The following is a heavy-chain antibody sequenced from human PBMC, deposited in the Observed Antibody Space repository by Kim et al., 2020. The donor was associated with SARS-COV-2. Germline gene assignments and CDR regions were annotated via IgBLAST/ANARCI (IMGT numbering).Heavy chain of an antibody. CDR1: GFTFSSYA. V-gene: IGHV3-23*01. CDR2: ISGSGGST. CDR3: ATERDIVVVVAANP. Sequence: GGSLRLSCAASGFTFSSYAMSWVRQAPGKGLEWVSAISGSGGSTYYADSVKGRFTISRDNSKNTLYLQMNSLRAEDTAVYYCATERDIVVVVAANPWGQGTLVTVSS. D-gene: IGHD2-15*01. J-gene: IGHJ5*02.